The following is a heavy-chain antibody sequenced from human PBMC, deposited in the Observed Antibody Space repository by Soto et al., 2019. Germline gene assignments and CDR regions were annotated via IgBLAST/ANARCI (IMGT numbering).Heavy chain of an antibody. CDR2: ISGSGGST. D-gene: IGHD5-18*01. CDR1: GFTFSSYA. Sequence: GGSLRLSCAASGFTFSSYAMSWVRQAPGKGLEWVSAISGSGGSTYYADSVKGRFTISRDNSKNTLYLQMNSLRAEDTAVYYCAKDLLRGDTAKGADYWGQGTLVTVSS. CDR3: AKDLLRGDTAKGADY. J-gene: IGHJ4*02. V-gene: IGHV3-23*01.